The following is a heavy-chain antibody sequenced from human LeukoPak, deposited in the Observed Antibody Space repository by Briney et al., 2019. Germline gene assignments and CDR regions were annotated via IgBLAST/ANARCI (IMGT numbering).Heavy chain of an antibody. Sequence: SETLSLTCTVSGGSISSYYWSWIRQPPGKGLEWIGYIYYSGSTNYNPSLKSRVTISVDTSKNQFSLKLSSVTAAYTAVYYCARDLYSYMDVWGKGTTVTISS. J-gene: IGHJ6*04. CDR2: IYYSGST. V-gene: IGHV4-59*12. CDR1: GGSISSYY. D-gene: IGHD2-21*01. CDR3: ARDLYSYMDV.